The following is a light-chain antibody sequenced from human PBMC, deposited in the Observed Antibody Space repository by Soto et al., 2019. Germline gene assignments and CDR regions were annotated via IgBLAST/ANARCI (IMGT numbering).Light chain of an antibody. Sequence: QPVLTQPSSVSGAPGQRVTISCTGSSSNIGANSDVHWYQQLPGTAPKLLIYSNNNRPSGVPDRFSGSKSDTSASLAITGLQAEDEAEYYCQSYDSSLSGSWVFGGGTKLTVL. V-gene: IGLV1-40*01. CDR2: SNN. CDR1: SSNIGANSD. J-gene: IGLJ3*02. CDR3: QSYDSSLSGSWV.